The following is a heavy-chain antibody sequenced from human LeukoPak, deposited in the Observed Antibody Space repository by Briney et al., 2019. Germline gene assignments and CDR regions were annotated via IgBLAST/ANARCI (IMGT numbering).Heavy chain of an antibody. CDR3: ARGPVWGVGYFDY. D-gene: IGHD3-10*01. CDR2: IYYSGST. V-gene: IGHV4-39*07. Sequence: SETLSLTCTVSGGSISSSSYYWGWIRQPPGKGLEWIGSIYYSGSTYYNPSLKSRVTISVDTSKNQFSLKLSSVTAADTAVYYCARGPVWGVGYFDYWGQGTLVTVSS. J-gene: IGHJ4*02. CDR1: GGSISSSSYY.